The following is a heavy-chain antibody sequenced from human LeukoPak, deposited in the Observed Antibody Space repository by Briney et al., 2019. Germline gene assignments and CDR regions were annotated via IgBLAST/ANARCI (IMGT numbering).Heavy chain of an antibody. Sequence: GGSLRLSCAASGFRFSSVWMNWVRQAPGKGLEWVASINHNGNVNYYVDSVKGRFTISRDNAKNSLYLQMSNLRAEDTAVYFCARGGGLDVWGQGATVTVSS. CDR1: GFRFSSVW. CDR3: ARGGGLDV. J-gene: IGHJ6*02. V-gene: IGHV3-7*03. D-gene: IGHD3-16*01. CDR2: INHNGNVN.